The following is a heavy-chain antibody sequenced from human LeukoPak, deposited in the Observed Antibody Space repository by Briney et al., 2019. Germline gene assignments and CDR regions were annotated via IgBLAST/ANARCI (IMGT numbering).Heavy chain of an antibody. J-gene: IGHJ4*02. Sequence: GGSLRLSCAASGFTFSSYEMNWVRQAPGKGLEWVSYISSSGSTIYYADSVKGRFTISRDNAKNSLYLQMNSLRAEDTAVYYCARGFTGGSSNLDYWGQGTLVTVSS. CDR1: GFTFSSYE. CDR3: ARGFTGGSSNLDY. V-gene: IGHV3-48*03. CDR2: ISSSGSTI. D-gene: IGHD1-26*01.